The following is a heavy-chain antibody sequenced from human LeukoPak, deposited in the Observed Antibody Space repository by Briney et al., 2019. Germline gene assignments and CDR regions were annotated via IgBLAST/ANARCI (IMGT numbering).Heavy chain of an antibody. D-gene: IGHD2-2*01. CDR2: IKRYNGNT. V-gene: IGHV1-18*01. J-gene: IGHJ5*02. CDR3: ARDRSCSSTSCYFDP. Sequence: GASVKVSCKAAGYTFSRSDISWVRQAPGQGLEWMGWIKRYNGNTNYAQKFQGRVTMTTDTSTNTAYVELRNLRSDDTAVYYCARDRSCSSTSCYFDPWGQGTPVTVSS. CDR1: GYTFSRSD.